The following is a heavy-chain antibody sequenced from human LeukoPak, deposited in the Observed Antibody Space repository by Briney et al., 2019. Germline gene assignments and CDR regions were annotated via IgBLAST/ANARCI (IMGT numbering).Heavy chain of an antibody. D-gene: IGHD3-10*01. CDR2: INHSGST. Sequence: PSETLSLTCAVYGGSFSGYYWSWIRQPPGKGVEWMGEINHSGSTNYNPSLKRRVTISVDTSKNQFSLKLSSVTSAYTAVYYCSRQIYGSAPLQYWGQGTLVTVSS. V-gene: IGHV4-34*01. J-gene: IGHJ4*02. CDR1: GGSFSGYY. CDR3: SRQIYGSAPLQY.